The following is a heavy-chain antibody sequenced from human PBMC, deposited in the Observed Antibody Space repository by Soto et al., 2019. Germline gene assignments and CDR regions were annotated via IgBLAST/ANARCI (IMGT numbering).Heavy chain of an antibody. Sequence: VGSLRLSCSASWFTFTRYSMNWVRQAPGKGLEWVSSISSTTNYIYYGDSMKGRFTISRDNAKNSLYLEMNSLRAEDTAVYYCARESEDLTSNFDYWGQGTLVTVSS. CDR2: ISSTTNYI. CDR3: ARESEDLTSNFDY. V-gene: IGHV3-21*06. J-gene: IGHJ4*02. CDR1: WFTFTRYS.